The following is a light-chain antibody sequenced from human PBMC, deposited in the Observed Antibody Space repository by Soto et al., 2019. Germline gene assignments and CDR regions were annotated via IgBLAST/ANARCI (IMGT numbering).Light chain of an antibody. Sequence: QSVLTQPASVSGSPGQSITISCTGTSSDIGAYNYVSWYQQYPGKAPKLMIYGVTNRPSGVSNRFSGSKTGNTASLTISGLQAEDEADYYCFSHRSGDPQVLGTGTKVTVL. J-gene: IGLJ1*01. CDR1: SSDIGAYNY. CDR3: FSHRSGDPQV. CDR2: GVT. V-gene: IGLV2-14*01.